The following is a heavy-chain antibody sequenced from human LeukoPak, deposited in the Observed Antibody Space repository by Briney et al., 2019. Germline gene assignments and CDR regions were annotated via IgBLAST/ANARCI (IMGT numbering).Heavy chain of an antibody. CDR3: AKDLETAMVYYYYYYGMDV. V-gene: IGHV3-23*01. CDR1: GFTLSSYA. D-gene: IGHD5-18*01. Sequence: GGSLRLSCAASGFTLSSYAMSWVRQAPGKGLEWVSAISGSGGSTYYADSVKGRFTLSRDNSKNTLYLQMNSLRAEDTAVYYCAKDLETAMVYYYYYYGMDVWGKGTTVTVSS. CDR2: ISGSGGST. J-gene: IGHJ6*04.